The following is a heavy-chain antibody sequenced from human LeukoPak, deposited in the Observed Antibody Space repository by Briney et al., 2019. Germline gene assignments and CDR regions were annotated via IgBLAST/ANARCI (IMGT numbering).Heavy chain of an antibody. V-gene: IGHV4-61*01. D-gene: IGHD3-16*01. CDR1: GGSVSEDNFY. J-gene: IGHJ6*04. CDR3: ARAASLGYFYAMDV. CDR2: SHYGGYP. Sequence: SETLSLTCTVSGGSVSEDNFYWGWIRQPPGKGLEWIGYSHYGGYPTYNPSLKSRVRISVDTSKNQFSLNLSSVPAADTAVSYCARAASLGYFYAMDVWGKGNTVTVSS.